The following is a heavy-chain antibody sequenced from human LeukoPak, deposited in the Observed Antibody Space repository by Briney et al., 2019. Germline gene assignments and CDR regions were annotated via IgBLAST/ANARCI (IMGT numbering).Heavy chain of an antibody. CDR1: GFTFSSYD. Sequence: GGSLRLSCAASGFTFSSYDMSWVRQAPGKGLEWVSAISGSGGSTYYADSVKGRYTISRDNSKNTLYLQMNSLRAEDTAVYYCAKTFGSWFNWFDPWGQGTLVTVSS. V-gene: IGHV3-23*01. J-gene: IGHJ5*02. CDR2: ISGSGGST. CDR3: AKTFGSWFNWFDP. D-gene: IGHD6-13*01.